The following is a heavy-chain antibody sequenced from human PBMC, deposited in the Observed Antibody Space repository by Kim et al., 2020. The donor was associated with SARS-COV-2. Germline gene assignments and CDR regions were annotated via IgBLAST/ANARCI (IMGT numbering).Heavy chain of an antibody. Sequence: GGSLRLSCAASGFTFDDYAMEWVRQAPGKGLVWVSRINSDGTSTTYADSVKGRFTISRDNAKNTVYLQMNSLRAEDTAVYYCTRGGEVSRPSGSYGDCWGQGTLVTVSS. J-gene: IGHJ4*02. D-gene: IGHD1-26*01. V-gene: IGHV3-74*01. CDR2: INSDGTST. CDR1: GFTFDDYA. CDR3: TRGGEVSRPSGSYGDC.